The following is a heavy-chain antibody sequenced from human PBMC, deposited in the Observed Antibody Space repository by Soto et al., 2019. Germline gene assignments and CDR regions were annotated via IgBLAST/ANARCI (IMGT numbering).Heavy chain of an antibody. CDR2: IYYSGST. D-gene: IGHD3-10*01. Sequence: SETLSLTCTVSGGSISSSSYYWGWIRQPPGKGLEWIGSIYYSGSTYYNPSLKSRVTISVDTSKNQFSLKLSSVTAADTAVYYCARHGLVGGYFDYWGQGTLVTVSS. CDR1: GGSISSSSYY. J-gene: IGHJ4*02. CDR3: ARHGLVGGYFDY. V-gene: IGHV4-39*01.